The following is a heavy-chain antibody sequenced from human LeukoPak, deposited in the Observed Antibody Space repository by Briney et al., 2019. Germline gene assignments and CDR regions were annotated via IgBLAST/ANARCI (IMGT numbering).Heavy chain of an antibody. CDR3: ARGGPYYDFWSGYYTGYPYFDY. D-gene: IGHD3-3*01. V-gene: IGHV4-34*01. CDR1: GGSFSGYY. J-gene: IGHJ4*02. CDR2: INHGGSA. Sequence: PSETLSHTCAVYGGSFSGYYWSWIRQPPGKGLEWIGEINHGGSANYNPSLKSRVNISVDTSKNQFSLKLSSVTAADTAVYYCARGGPYYDFWSGYYTGYPYFDYWGQGTLVTVSS.